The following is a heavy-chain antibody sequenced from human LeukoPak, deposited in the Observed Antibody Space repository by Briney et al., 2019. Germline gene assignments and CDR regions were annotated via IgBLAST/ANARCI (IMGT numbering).Heavy chain of an antibody. CDR1: GFTFSSYW. J-gene: IGHJ6*03. CDR3: ARAGYYYYYYMDV. V-gene: IGHV3-74*01. CDR2: INSDGSST. Sequence: QPGGSLRLSCAASGFTFSSYWMHWVRQAPGKGLVWVSRINSDGSSTSYADSVKGRFTISRDNAKNTLYLQMNSLRDEDTAVYYCARAGYYYYYYMDVWGKGTTVTVSS.